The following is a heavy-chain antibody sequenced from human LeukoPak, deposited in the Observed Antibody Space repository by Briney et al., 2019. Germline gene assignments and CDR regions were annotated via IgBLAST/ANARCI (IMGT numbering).Heavy chain of an antibody. V-gene: IGHV3-48*04. CDR2: ISSSSGTI. D-gene: IGHD6-19*01. J-gene: IGHJ4*02. Sequence: PGGSLRLSCAASGLTFSTYSMNWVRQAPGKGLEWVSYISSSSGTIYYADSVKGRFTISRDNAKNSLYLQMNSLRAEDTAVYYCAREYAHYSSGSYSYFFDYWGQGTLVTVSS. CDR3: AREYAHYSSGSYSYFFDY. CDR1: GLTFSTYS.